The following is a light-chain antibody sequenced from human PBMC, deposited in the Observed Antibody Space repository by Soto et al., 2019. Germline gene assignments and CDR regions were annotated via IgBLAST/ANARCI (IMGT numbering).Light chain of an antibody. CDR3: SSHRSDITVV. CDR2: EVS. V-gene: IGLV2-14*01. Sequence: QSVLTQPASVPGSPGQSITISCTGTSSDVGGYDYVSWYQHHPGKAPKLLIFEVSNRPSGVSNRFSGSKSGNTASLTISGLQAEDEANYYCSSHRSDITVVFGGGTKLTVL. J-gene: IGLJ2*01. CDR1: SSDVGGYDY.